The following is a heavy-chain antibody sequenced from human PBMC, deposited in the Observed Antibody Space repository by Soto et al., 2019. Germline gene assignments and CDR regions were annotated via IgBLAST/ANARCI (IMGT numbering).Heavy chain of an antibody. V-gene: IGHV1-8*01. CDR3: ARGITMVRGVIISRWFDP. Sequence: QVQLVQSGAEVKKPGASVKVSCKASGYTFTSYDINWVRQATGQGLEWMGWMNPNSGNTGYAQKFQGRVTMTRNTSIITAYMELSSLRSEDTAVYYCARGITMVRGVIISRWFDPWGQGTLVTVSS. J-gene: IGHJ5*02. D-gene: IGHD3-10*01. CDR1: GYTFTSYD. CDR2: MNPNSGNT.